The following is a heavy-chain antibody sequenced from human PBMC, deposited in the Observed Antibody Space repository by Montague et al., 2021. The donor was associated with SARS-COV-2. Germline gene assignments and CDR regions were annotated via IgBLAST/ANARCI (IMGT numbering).Heavy chain of an antibody. D-gene: IGHD6-25*01. Sequence: SETLSLTCTVSGFSISNDYQRGCIRQPPERGLGWVDIVYHSRNTYYSPSLKSRVTISVDTSKNQFSLKLTSLTATDTAVYYCARVSDCRNTNGYASSLFDYWGQGTLVAVSS. V-gene: IGHV4-38-2*02. CDR3: ARVSDCRNTNGYASSLFDY. J-gene: IGHJ4*02. CDR1: GFSISNDYQ. CDR2: VYHSRNT.